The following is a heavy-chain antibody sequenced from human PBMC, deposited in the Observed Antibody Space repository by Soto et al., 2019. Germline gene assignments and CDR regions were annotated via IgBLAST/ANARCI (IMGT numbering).Heavy chain of an antibody. J-gene: IGHJ5*02. Sequence: GGSLRLSCAASGFTFSSYSMNWVRQAPGKGLEWVSYISSSSSTIYYADSVKGRFTISRDNAKNSLYLQMNSLRDEDTAVYYCARGFYDFWSGYNWFDPWGQGTLVTVSS. CDR1: GFTFSSYS. CDR3: ARGFYDFWSGYNWFDP. CDR2: ISSSSSTI. V-gene: IGHV3-48*02. D-gene: IGHD3-3*01.